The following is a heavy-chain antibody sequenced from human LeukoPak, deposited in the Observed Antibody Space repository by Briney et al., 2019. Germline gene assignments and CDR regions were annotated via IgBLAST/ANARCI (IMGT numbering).Heavy chain of an antibody. Sequence: ASVKVSCKASGYTFTSYDINWVRQATGQGLEWMGWMNPNSGNTGYAQKFQGRVTMTRNTSISTAYMELSSLRSEDTAVYYCAIADYGDYMYYFDYWGQGTLVTVSS. J-gene: IGHJ4*02. CDR2: MNPNSGNT. D-gene: IGHD4-17*01. V-gene: IGHV1-8*01. CDR3: AIADYGDYMYYFDY. CDR1: GYTFTSYD.